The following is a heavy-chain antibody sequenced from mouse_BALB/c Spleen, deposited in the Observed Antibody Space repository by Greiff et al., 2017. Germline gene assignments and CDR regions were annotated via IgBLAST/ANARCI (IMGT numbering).Heavy chain of an antibody. Sequence: VQLHQSGAELVTPGASVKLSCTASGFNFTDTSIHWVKQRPAQGLAWIGRIDPANGNTNYNQKFQGKATITADISSSTAYLQLSSLTSEDTAVYYCARVVIDYFDDWGQGTTLTVSS. CDR2: IDPANGNT. J-gene: IGHJ2*01. CDR3: ARVVIDYFDD. CDR1: GFNFTDTS. D-gene: IGHD1-1*01. V-gene: IGHV14-3*02.